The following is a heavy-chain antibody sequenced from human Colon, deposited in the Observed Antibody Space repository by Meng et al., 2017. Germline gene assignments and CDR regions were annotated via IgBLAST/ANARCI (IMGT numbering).Heavy chain of an antibody. J-gene: IGHJ4*02. V-gene: IGHV4-61*01. CDR1: GGSVSSGTYY. CDR3: ARDRVPGKY. Sequence: QVQLQESGPVLVRPSETLSLTCTVSGGSVSSGTYYWSWIRQPPGKGLEWIGCIYYSGTTNYNPSLKSRVTISVDTSKNQFSLKLSSVTPADTAVYFCARDRVPGKYWGQGTLVTASS. D-gene: IGHD1-14*01. CDR2: IYYSGTT.